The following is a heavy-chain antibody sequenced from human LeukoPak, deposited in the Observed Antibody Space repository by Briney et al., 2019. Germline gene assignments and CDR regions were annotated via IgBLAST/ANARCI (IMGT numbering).Heavy chain of an antibody. V-gene: IGHV3-48*02. Sequence: GGSLRLSCAASGLTFSSYNMNWVRQAPGKGLEWVSYISSSSSTIYYADSVKGRFTIYRDNAKNSLYLQMNSLRDEDTSVYYCARGVAAAGRLVDYWGQGTLVTVSS. CDR1: GLTFSSYN. CDR2: ISSSSSTI. D-gene: IGHD6-13*01. J-gene: IGHJ4*02. CDR3: ARGVAAAGRLVDY.